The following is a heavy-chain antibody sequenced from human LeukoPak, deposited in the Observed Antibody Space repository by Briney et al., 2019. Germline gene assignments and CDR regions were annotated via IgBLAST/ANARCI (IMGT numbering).Heavy chain of an antibody. CDR2: ITSSSGYI. CDR3: ARDLTVTSTCWFDR. CDR1: GFTFSSYS. Sequence: GGSLRLSCAVSGFTFSSYSMNWVRQAPGKGLEWVSSITSSSGYIYYADSVKGRFTISRDNAKNSLYLQMNSLRAEDTAVYYCARDLTVTSTCWFDRWGQGTLVTVSS. D-gene: IGHD4-11*01. V-gene: IGHV3-21*01. J-gene: IGHJ5*02.